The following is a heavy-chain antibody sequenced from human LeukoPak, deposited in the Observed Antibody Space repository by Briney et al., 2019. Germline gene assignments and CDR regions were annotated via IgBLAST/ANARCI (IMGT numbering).Heavy chain of an antibody. V-gene: IGHV4-39*01. CDR1: GFTVSYNY. CDR3: ARRIPTFFFDY. D-gene: IGHD2-21*01. CDR2: IYYSGST. Sequence: GSLRLSCAASGFTVSYNYMSWVRQPPGKGLDWIGSIYYSGSTYYNPSLKSRVTISVDTSKNRFSLKLTSVTAADTAVYYCARRIPTFFFDYWGQGTLVTVSS. J-gene: IGHJ4*02.